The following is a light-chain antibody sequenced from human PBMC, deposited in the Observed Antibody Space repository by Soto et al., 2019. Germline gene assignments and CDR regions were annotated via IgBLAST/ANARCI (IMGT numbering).Light chain of an antibody. J-gene: IGKJ3*01. CDR1: QSVSSN. CDR2: DAS. V-gene: IGKV3-15*01. Sequence: EAVMTQSPATLSVSPGERPTLSCRASQSVSSNLAWYQQKPGQAPRLLIYDASTRATGIPARFSGSGSGTEFTLTISRLQSEDVAVYYCQQYNTWPFTFGPGTKVDIK. CDR3: QQYNTWPFT.